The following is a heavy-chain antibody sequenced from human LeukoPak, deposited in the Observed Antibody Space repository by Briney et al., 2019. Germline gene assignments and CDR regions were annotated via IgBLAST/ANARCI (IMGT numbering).Heavy chain of an antibody. CDR2: FDPEDGET. CDR3: ATEGHYGSGSYPFDY. Sequence: ASVKVSCKVSGYTLTELSMRWVRQAPGKGLEWMGGFDPEDGETIYAQKFQGRVTMTEDTSTDTAYMELSSLRSEDTAVYYCATEGHYGSGSYPFDYWGQGTLVTVSS. J-gene: IGHJ4*02. D-gene: IGHD3-10*01. V-gene: IGHV1-24*01. CDR1: GYTLTELS.